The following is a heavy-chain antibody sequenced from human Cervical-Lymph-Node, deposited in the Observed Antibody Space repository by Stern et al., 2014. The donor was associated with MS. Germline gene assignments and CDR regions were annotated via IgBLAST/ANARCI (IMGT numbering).Heavy chain of an antibody. CDR1: GFIFDDYA. V-gene: IGHV3-9*01. J-gene: IGHJ6*02. CDR2: LTWSGVSV. Sequence: QLVQSGGGLVQPGRSLRLSCVASGFIFDDYAMHWVRQAPGKGLAWVSDLTWSGVSVAYADSVKGRFTSSRDNAKYSLYLEMNSLRADDTALYYCARDILNYGMDVWGQGTAVIVSS. CDR3: ARDILNYGMDV.